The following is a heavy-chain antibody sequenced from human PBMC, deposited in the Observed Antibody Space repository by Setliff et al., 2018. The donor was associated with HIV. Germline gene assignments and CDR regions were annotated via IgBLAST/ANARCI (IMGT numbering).Heavy chain of an antibody. CDR1: GYSCTGYY. CDR2: INSNSGGT. CDR3: VLASIVSTPRWNR. Sequence: ASVKVSCKASGYSCTGYYMNWMRQAPGQGLEWMGWINSNSGGTNYAQKFQGRVTVTRDTSISTAYMELSRLRSDDTAVYYCVLASIVSTPRWNRWGRGTRGAVSS. V-gene: IGHV1-2*02. J-gene: IGHJ5*02. D-gene: IGHD1-26*01.